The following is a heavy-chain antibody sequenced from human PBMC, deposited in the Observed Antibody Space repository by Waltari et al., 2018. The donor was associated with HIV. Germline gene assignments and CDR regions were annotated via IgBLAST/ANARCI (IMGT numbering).Heavy chain of an antibody. D-gene: IGHD3-22*01. Sequence: QVQLVQSGPELKRPGSSVKVSCTASGGRFGAPQINWVRQAPGQGLEWLATLVPTTQRKYSSQKFSGRVTLTADKSTATAFMDFAGLTSDDTAVYYCLLGSHYYERSSSYEEWGPGTLVAVS. V-gene: IGHV1-69*02. J-gene: IGHJ4*02. CDR1: GGRFGAPQ. CDR3: LLGSHYYERSSSYEE. CDR2: LVPTTQRK.